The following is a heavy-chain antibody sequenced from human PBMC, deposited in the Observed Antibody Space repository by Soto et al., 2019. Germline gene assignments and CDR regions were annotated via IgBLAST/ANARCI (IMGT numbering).Heavy chain of an antibody. CDR3: ARAHYGDSGYRVDV. J-gene: IGHJ6*02. CDR2: IYHSGST. Sequence: PSETLSLTCAVSGGSISSGGYSWSWIRQPPGKGLEWIGYIYHSGSTYYNPSLKSRVTISVDRSKNQFSLKLSSVTAADTAVYYCARAHYGDSGYRVDVWGQGTTVTVSS. D-gene: IGHD4-17*01. CDR1: GGSISSGGYS. V-gene: IGHV4-30-2*01.